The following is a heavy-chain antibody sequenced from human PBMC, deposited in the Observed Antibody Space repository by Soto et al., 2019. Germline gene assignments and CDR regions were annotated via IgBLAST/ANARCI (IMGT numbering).Heavy chain of an antibody. Sequence: GGSLRLSCTPSGLTFRNYGLLWVRKAPGKGLEWVALFSYDGYHKYYPDSARGRFTVSRDNFNSMLFLQMDSRSPEDTAVYYCAKKIMGYAALSDALDVWGQGTTVTVSS. CDR1: GLTFRNYG. V-gene: IGHV3-30*18. J-gene: IGHJ6*02. CDR3: AKKIMGYAALSDALDV. D-gene: IGHD5-12*01. CDR2: FSYDGYHK.